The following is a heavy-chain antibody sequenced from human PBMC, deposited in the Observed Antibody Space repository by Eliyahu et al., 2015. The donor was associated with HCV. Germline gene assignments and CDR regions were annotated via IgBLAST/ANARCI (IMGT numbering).Heavy chain of an antibody. Sequence: EVKKPGSSVKVSCKASGGTFSSYAISWVRQAPGQGLEWMGGIIPIFGTANYAQKFQGRVTITADESTSTAYMELSSLRSEDTAVYYCASPRVLGELSFQYYFDYWGQGTLVTVSS. CDR1: GGTFSSYA. V-gene: IGHV1-69*01. CDR2: IIPIFGTA. J-gene: IGHJ4*02. CDR3: ASPRVLGELSFQYYFDY. D-gene: IGHD3-16*02.